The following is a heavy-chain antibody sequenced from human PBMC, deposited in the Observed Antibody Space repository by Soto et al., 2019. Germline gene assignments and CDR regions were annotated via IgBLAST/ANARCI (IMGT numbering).Heavy chain of an antibody. J-gene: IGHJ4*02. V-gene: IGHV3-9*01. CDR3: AKDISFGGSIAAAVTPHQCLDY. CDR1: GFTFDDYA. D-gene: IGHD6-13*01. CDR2: ISWNSGSI. Sequence: PGGSLRLSCAASGFTFDDYAMHWVRQAPGKGLEWVSGISWNSGSIGYADSVKGRFTISRDNAKNSLYLQMNSLRAEDTALYYCAKDISFGGSIAAAVTPHQCLDYWGQGTLVTVSS.